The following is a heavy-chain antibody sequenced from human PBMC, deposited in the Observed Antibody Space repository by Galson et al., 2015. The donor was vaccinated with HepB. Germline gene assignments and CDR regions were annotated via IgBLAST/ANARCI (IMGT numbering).Heavy chain of an antibody. CDR1: GYTFTSYD. V-gene: IGHV1-8*01. CDR3: ARQNYYDSSGYPVCSYGMDV. D-gene: IGHD3-22*01. Sequence: SVKVSCKASGYTFTSYDINWVRQATGQGLEWMGWMNPNSGNTGYAQKFQGRVTMTRNTSISTAYMELSSLRSEDTAVYYCARQNYYDSSGYPVCSYGMDVWGQGTTVTVSS. CDR2: MNPNSGNT. J-gene: IGHJ6*02.